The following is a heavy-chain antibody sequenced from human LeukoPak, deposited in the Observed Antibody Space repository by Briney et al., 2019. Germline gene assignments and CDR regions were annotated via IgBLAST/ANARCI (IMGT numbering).Heavy chain of an antibody. V-gene: IGHV3-9*01. J-gene: IGHJ3*02. CDR2: ISWNSGSI. CDR1: GFTFDDYA. D-gene: IGHD5/OR15-5a*01. CDR3: AKSEMSQIVLSAFDI. Sequence: GGSLRLSCAASGFTFDDYAMHWVRQAPGKGPEWVSGISWNSGSIGYADSVKGRFTISRDNAKNSLYLQMNSLRAEDTALYYCAKSEMSQIVLSAFDIWGQGTMVTVSS.